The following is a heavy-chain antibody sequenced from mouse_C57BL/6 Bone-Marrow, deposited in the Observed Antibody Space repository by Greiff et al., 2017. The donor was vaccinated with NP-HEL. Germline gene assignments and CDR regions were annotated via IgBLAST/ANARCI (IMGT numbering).Heavy chain of an antibody. CDR3: ARGGDYGSSYYYAMDY. V-gene: IGHV1-80*01. J-gene: IGHJ4*01. CDR1: GYAFSSYW. CDR2: IYPGDGDT. Sequence: QVQLQQSGAELVKPGASVKISCKASGYAFSSYWMNWVKQRPGKGLEWIGQIYPGDGDTNYIGKFKGKATLTADKSSSTAYMQLSSLTPKDSAVYVGARGGDYGSSYYYAMDYWGQGTSVTVSS. D-gene: IGHD1-1*01.